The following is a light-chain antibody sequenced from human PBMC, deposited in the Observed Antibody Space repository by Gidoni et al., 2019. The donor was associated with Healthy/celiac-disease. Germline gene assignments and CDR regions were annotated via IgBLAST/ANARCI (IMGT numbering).Light chain of an antibody. CDR1: SSDVGGYNY. Sequence: QSALTQPASASASPGPSITISCTGTSSDVGGYNYVSWYQQHPGKAPKLMIYDVSNRPSGVSNRFSGSKSGNTASLTISGLQAEDEADYYCSSYTSSSTLGVFGGGTKLTVL. J-gene: IGLJ2*01. CDR3: SSYTSSSTLGV. V-gene: IGLV2-14*01. CDR2: DVS.